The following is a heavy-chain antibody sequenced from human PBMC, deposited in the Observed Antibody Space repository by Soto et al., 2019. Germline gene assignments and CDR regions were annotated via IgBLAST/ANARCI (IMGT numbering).Heavy chain of an antibody. J-gene: IGHJ4*02. CDR2: INHSGST. Sequence: SETLSLTCAFYGGSFSGYYWSLIRQPPGKGLEWIGEINHSGSTNYNPSLKSRVTISVDTSKNQFSLKLSSVTAADTAVYYCARGPIYDFWSGYFVLFDYWGQGTLVTVSS. D-gene: IGHD3-3*01. V-gene: IGHV4-34*01. CDR3: ARGPIYDFWSGYFVLFDY. CDR1: GGSFSGYY.